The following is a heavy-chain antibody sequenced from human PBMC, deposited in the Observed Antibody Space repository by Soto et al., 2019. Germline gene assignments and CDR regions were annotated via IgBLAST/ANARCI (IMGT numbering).Heavy chain of an antibody. D-gene: IGHD2-21*01. CDR3: ARANSHIFDL. V-gene: IGHV3-11*01. Sequence: PGGSLRLSCAASGFIFSDDYMSWIRQAPGKGLEWISYISASGNTIFYADSVQGRFTISRDNDKKSLYLQMNSLRADDTAVYYCARANSHIFDLWGQGNLVTVSS. J-gene: IGHJ1*01. CDR2: ISASGNTI. CDR1: GFIFSDDY.